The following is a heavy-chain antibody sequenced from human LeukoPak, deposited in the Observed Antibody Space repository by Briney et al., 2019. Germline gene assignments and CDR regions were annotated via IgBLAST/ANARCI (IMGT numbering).Heavy chain of an antibody. CDR3: ATSRDYGDQYYFDY. V-gene: IGHV1-69*06. Sequence: SVKVSCKASGGTFSSYAISWVRQAPGQGLEWMGGIISIFGTANYAQKFQGRVTITADKSTSTAYMELSSLRSEDTAVYYCATSRDYGDQYYFDYWGQGTLVTVSS. D-gene: IGHD4-17*01. CDR2: IISIFGTA. J-gene: IGHJ4*02. CDR1: GGTFSSYA.